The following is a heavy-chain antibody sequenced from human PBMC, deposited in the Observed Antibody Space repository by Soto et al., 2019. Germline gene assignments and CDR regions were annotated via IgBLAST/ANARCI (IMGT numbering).Heavy chain of an antibody. CDR2: INHSGST. CDR1: GGSFSGYY. D-gene: IGHD1-26*01. CDR3: ARALVIVGALGRNYYYGMDV. Sequence: SETLSLTCAGYGGSFSGYYWSWIRQPPWKGLEWIGEINHSGSTNYNPSLKSRVTISVDTSKNQFSLKLSSVTAADTAVYYCARALVIVGALGRNYYYGMDVWGQGTTVTVSS. J-gene: IGHJ6*02. V-gene: IGHV4-34*01.